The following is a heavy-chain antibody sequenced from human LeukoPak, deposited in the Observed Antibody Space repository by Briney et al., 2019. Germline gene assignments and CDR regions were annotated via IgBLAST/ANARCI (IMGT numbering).Heavy chain of an antibody. CDR3: ARDRGDYDPYYFDY. Sequence: SCKASGGTFSSYAMHWVRQAPGKGLEWVAVISYDGSNKYYADSVKGRFTISRDNSKNTLYLQMNSLRAEDTAVYYCARDRGDYDPYYFDYWGQGTLVTVSS. CDR2: ISYDGSNK. CDR1: GGTFSSYA. V-gene: IGHV3-30-3*01. J-gene: IGHJ4*02. D-gene: IGHD4-17*01.